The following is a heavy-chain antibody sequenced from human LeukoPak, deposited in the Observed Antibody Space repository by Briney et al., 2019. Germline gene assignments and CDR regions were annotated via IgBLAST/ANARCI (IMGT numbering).Heavy chain of an antibody. V-gene: IGHV3-48*01. CDR3: TKGDYYYDSSGYYLEYFQY. CDR2: TSSSSSTI. D-gene: IGHD3-22*01. J-gene: IGHJ1*01. Sequence: GGSLRLSCAASGFTFSSYSMNWVRQAPGKGLEWVSYTSSSSSTIYYADSVKGRFTISRDNAKNALYLQMNSLRAEDTAVYYCTKGDYYYDSSGYYLEYFQYWDQGALVTVSS. CDR1: GFTFSSYS.